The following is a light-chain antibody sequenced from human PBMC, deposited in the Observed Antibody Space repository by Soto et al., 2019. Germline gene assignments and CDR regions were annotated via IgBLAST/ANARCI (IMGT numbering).Light chain of an antibody. CDR2: VVT. J-gene: IGLJ1*01. CDR3: SSYTSSSTDV. V-gene: IGLV2-14*01. CDR1: SSDVGGYYS. Sequence: QSVLTQPASVSGSPGQSITISCTGTSSDVGGYYSVSWYQQHPGKAPKLMIYVVTNRPSGVSNRFSGSKSGNTASLTISGLQAEDEADYYCSSYTSSSTDVFGTGTKVTVL.